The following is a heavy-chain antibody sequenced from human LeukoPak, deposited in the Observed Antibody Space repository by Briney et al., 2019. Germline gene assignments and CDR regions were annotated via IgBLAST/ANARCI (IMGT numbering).Heavy chain of an antibody. CDR3: ARLRYYGMDV. J-gene: IGHJ6*02. V-gene: IGHV3-48*04. CDR1: GFTFGNAW. CDR2: TSSSSSTI. Sequence: GRSLRLSCAASGFTFGNAWMGCARQAPGEVLEWVSYTSSSSSTIYYADSVKSRFTISRDNAKNSLYLQMNSLRAEDTAVYYCARLRYYGMDVWGQGTTVTVSS.